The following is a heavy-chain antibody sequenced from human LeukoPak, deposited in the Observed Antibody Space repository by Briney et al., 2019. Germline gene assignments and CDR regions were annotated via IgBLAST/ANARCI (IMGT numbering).Heavy chain of an antibody. V-gene: IGHV5-51*01. CDR1: GYSFTNYW. Sequence: GEPLKISCKGSGYSFTNYWIGWVRQTPGKGLEWMGIINPDDSEIKYSPSLQGQVTISADKSISTAYLQWSSLKASDTAMYYCARPVGGNGKDVWGQGTTVFVSS. CDR2: INPDDSEI. CDR3: ARPVGGNGKDV. J-gene: IGHJ6*02. D-gene: IGHD1-26*01.